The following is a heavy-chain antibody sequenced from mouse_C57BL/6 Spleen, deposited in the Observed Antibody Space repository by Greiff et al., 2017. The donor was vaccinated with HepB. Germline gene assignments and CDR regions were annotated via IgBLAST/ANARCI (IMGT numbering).Heavy chain of an antibody. CDR1: GYTFTDYE. J-gene: IGHJ1*03. V-gene: IGHV1-15*01. CDR3: ARPTAEVAHWYFDV. Sequence: QVQLQQSGAELVRPGASVTLSCKASGYTFTDYEMHWVKQTPVHGLEWIGAIDPETGGTAYNQKFKGKAILTADKSSSTAYMELRSLTSEDSAVYYCARPTAEVAHWYFDVWGTGTTVTVSS. CDR2: IDPETGGT. D-gene: IGHD1-1*01.